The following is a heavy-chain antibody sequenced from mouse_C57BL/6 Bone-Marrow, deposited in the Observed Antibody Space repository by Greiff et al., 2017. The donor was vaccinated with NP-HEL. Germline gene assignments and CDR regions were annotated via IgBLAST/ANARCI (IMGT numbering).Heavy chain of an antibody. D-gene: IGHD1-1*01. CDR2: IDPETCGT. J-gene: IGHJ2*01. Sequence: QVQLQQSGAELVRPGASVTLSCKASGYTFTDYEMHWVKQTPVHGLEWIGAIDPETCGTAYNQKFKGKAILTADKSSSTAYMELRSLTSEDSAVYYCTRKRLRYYFDYWGQGTTLTVSS. CDR1: GYTFTDYE. CDR3: TRKRLRYYFDY. V-gene: IGHV1-15*01.